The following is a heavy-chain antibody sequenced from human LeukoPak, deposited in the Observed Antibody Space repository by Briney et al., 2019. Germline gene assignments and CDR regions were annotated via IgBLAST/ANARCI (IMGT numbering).Heavy chain of an antibody. Sequence: SVKVSCKASGGTFSSYAISWVRQAPGQGLEWMGGIIPIFGTANYAQKFQGRVTITADESTSTAYMELSSLRSEDTAVYYCARAGPENSSSWMSKLYFFDYWGQGTLVTVSS. J-gene: IGHJ4*02. CDR1: GGTFSSYA. CDR2: IIPIFGTA. CDR3: ARAGPENSSSWMSKLYFFDY. V-gene: IGHV1-69*13. D-gene: IGHD6-13*01.